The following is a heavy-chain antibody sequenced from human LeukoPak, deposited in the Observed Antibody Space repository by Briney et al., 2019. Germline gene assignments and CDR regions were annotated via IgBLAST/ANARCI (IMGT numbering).Heavy chain of an antibody. D-gene: IGHD1-26*01. CDR1: GFTFSSYA. J-gene: IGHJ6*02. V-gene: IGHV3-30-3*01. CDR3: ARDREGYYYYYGMDV. Sequence: GSLRLSCAASGFTFSSYAMHWVRQAPGKGLEWVAVISYDGSNKYYADSVKGRFTISRDNSKNTLYLQMNSLRAEDTAVYYCARDREGYYYYYGMDVWGQGTTVTVSS. CDR2: ISYDGSNK.